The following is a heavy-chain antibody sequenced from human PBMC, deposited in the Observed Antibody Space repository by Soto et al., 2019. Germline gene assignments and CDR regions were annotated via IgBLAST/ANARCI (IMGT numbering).Heavy chain of an antibody. Sequence: ASLKVSCKASGYTFTSYDINWVRQATGQGLEWMGWMNPNSGNTGYAQKFQGRVTMTRNTSISTAYMELSSLRSEDTAVYYCARGLNPSRRHNDYWRQGTLVTVSS. D-gene: IGHD2-21*01. V-gene: IGHV1-8*01. CDR1: GYTFTSYD. CDR2: MNPNSGNT. CDR3: ARGLNPSRRHNDY. J-gene: IGHJ4*02.